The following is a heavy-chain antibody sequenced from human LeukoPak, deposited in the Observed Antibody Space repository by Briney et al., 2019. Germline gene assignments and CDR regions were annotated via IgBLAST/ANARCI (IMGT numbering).Heavy chain of an antibody. CDR2: ISANGGST. V-gene: IGHV3-64D*06. CDR3: VKDDSYYYDSGGYPT. D-gene: IGHD3-22*01. CDR1: GFTFSRYA. Sequence: VGSLVLSSSASGFTFSRYAMHWVRQAPGKGLEYVSAISANGGSTYYADPVKGRFTISRDNSKNTLSLQMSSLRAEDTAVYYCVKDDSYYYDSGGYPTWGQGT. J-gene: IGHJ3*01.